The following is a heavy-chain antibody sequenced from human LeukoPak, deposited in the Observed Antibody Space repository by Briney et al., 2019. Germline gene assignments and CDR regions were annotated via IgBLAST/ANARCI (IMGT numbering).Heavy chain of an antibody. CDR2: FDPEDGET. Sequence: ASVKVSCKVSGYTLTELSMHWVRQAPGKGLEWMGGFDPEDGETIYAQKFQGRVTMTEDTSTDTAYMELSSLRSEDTAVYYCATGPGGSFPYNWFDPWGQGTLVTVSS. J-gene: IGHJ5*02. D-gene: IGHD1-26*01. V-gene: IGHV1-24*01. CDR3: ATGPGGSFPYNWFDP. CDR1: GYTLTELS.